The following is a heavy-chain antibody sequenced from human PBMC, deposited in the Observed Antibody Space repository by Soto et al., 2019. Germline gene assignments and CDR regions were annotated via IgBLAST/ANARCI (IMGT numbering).Heavy chain of an antibody. CDR2: IYYSGST. J-gene: IGHJ4*02. D-gene: IGHD5-18*01. CDR3: ARRRYSYGVYYFDY. Sequence: PSETLSLTCIVSGGSISNYYWSWIRQPPGKGLERIRYIYYSGSTNYNPSLTSRVTISVDTSKNQFSLKLSSVTAADTAVYYCARRRYSYGVYYFDYWGQGTLVTVSS. V-gene: IGHV4-59*08. CDR1: GGSISNYY.